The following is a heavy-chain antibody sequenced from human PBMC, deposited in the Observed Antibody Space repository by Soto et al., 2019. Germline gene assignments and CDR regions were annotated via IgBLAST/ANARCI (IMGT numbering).Heavy chain of an antibody. Sequence: QVQLVQSGAEVKKPGASVKVSCKASGYTFTSYDINWVRQATGQGLEWMGWMNPNSGNTGYAQKFQGRVTMTRNTSISTAYMELSSLRSEDKAVYYCAVSARPWNDAFDIWGQGTMVTVSS. CDR2: MNPNSGNT. D-gene: IGHD2-15*01. CDR3: AVSARPWNDAFDI. J-gene: IGHJ3*02. CDR1: GYTFTSYD. V-gene: IGHV1-8*01.